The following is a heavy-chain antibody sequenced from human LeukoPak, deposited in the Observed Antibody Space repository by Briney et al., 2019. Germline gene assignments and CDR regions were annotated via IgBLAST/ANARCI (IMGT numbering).Heavy chain of an antibody. CDR3: ARALSNILTGYHNWFDP. CDR1: GYTFTSYD. V-gene: IGHV1-8*02. D-gene: IGHD3-9*01. CDR2: MNPNSGNT. Sequence: ASVTVSCKASGYTFTSYDINWVRQAPGQGLEWMGWMNPNSGNTGYAQKFQGRVTMTRNTSISTAYMELSSLRSEDTAVYYCARALSNILTGYHNWFDPWGQGTLVTVSS. J-gene: IGHJ5*02.